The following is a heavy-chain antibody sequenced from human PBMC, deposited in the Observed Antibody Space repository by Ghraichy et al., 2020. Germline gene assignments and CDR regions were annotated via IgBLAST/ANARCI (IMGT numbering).Heavy chain of an antibody. CDR2: ISSSGSTI. D-gene: IGHD6-19*01. J-gene: IGHJ6*02. CDR3: ARVRLYGMDV. CDR1: GFIFTSYQ. V-gene: IGHV3-48*03. Sequence: GGSLRLSCAASGFIFTSYQMNWVRQAPGKGLEWVSYISSSGSTIYYADSVKGRFTISRDNAKNSLNLQMNSLRAEDTAVYYCARVRLYGMDVWGQGTTVTVSS.